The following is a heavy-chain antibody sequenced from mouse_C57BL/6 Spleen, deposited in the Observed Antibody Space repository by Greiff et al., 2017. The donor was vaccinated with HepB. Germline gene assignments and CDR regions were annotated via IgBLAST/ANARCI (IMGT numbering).Heavy chain of an antibody. V-gene: IGHV1-81*01. CDR2: IYPRSGNT. CDR1: GYTFTSYG. Sequence: QVQLQQSGAELARPGASVKLSCKASGYTFTSYGISWVKQRTGQGLEWIGEIYPRSGNTYYNEKFKGKATLTADKSSSTAYMELRSLTSEDSAVYFCARKDYGRSYRYYFGYWGQGTTLTVSS. CDR3: ARKDYGRSYRYYFGY. J-gene: IGHJ2*01. D-gene: IGHD1-1*01.